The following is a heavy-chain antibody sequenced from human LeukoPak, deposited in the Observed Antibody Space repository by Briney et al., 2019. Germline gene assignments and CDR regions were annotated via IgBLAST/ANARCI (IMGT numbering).Heavy chain of an antibody. CDR1: GFTFDDYG. CDR3: TRDSVYIYGLTELGF. CDR2: IRSKAYGGTT. Sequence: GSLRLSCTGSGFTFDDYGINWVRQAPGKGLEWVGFIRSKAYGGTTEFAASVKDRFTISRDDSKSIAYLQMNSLKTEDTAVYYCTRDSVYIYGLTELGFWGQGTLVTVSS. J-gene: IGHJ4*02. D-gene: IGHD1-20*01. V-gene: IGHV3-49*04.